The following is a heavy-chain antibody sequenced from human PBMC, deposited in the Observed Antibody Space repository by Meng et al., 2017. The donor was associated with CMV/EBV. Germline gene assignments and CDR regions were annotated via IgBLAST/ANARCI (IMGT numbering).Heavy chain of an antibody. CDR1: GGSISSGGYY. CDR3: ARMGIAAAGVVDY. V-gene: IGHV4-31*03. J-gene: IGHJ4*02. D-gene: IGHD6-13*01. Sequence: LRLSCTVSGGSISSGGYYWSWIRQHPGKGLEWIGYIYYSGSTYYNPSLKSRVTISVDTSKNQFSLKLCSVTAADTAVYYCARMGIAAAGVVDYWGQGTLVTVSS. CDR2: IYYSGST.